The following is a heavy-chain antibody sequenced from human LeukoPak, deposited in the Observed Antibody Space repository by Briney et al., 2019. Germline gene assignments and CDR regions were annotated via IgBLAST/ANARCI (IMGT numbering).Heavy chain of an antibody. J-gene: IGHJ4*02. CDR1: GFTFSDYY. CDR2: ISANGITT. D-gene: IGHD4-11*01. CDR3: ASSLNTVIISPYYFDY. V-gene: IGHV3-11*04. Sequence: GGSLRLSCAASGFTFSDYYMGCIRQAPGQGLEWISYISANGITTYYADSVKGRFTISRDNARNSLSLYMNFLRAEDTAVYYCASSLNTVIISPYYFDYWGQGTLVTVSS.